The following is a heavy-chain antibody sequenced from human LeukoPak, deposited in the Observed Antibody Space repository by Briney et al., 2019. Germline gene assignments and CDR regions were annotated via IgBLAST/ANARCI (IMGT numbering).Heavy chain of an antibody. CDR1: GGSVSSGSYY. J-gene: IGHJ5*02. CDR3: ARDLYYYDSSGGGPYNWFDP. CDR2: IYYSGST. V-gene: IGHV4-61*01. D-gene: IGHD3-22*01. Sequence: SETLSLTCTVSGGSVSSGSYYWSWIRQPPGKGLVWVGYIYYSGSTNYNPSLKSRVTISVDTSKNQFSLKLSSVTAADTAVYYCARDLYYYDSSGGGPYNWFDPWGQGTLVTVSS.